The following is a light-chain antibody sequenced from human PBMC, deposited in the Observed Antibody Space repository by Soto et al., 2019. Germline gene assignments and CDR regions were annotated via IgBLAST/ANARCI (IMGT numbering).Light chain of an antibody. CDR1: QSVSSW. J-gene: IGKJ1*01. V-gene: IGKV1-5*03. CDR2: KAS. CDR3: QQYKTYWT. Sequence: EIKVTKSPSTLAAAVVDRVPITCRASQSVSSWLAWFPQKPAKAPKLLIYKASNLQSGVSSRCSGGGSGTEFTLTISSLQPNDFATYYCQQYKTYWTFGPGTKG.